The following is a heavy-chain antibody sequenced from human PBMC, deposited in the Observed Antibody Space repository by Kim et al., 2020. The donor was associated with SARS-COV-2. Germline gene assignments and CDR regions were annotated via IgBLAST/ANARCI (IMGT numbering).Heavy chain of an antibody. CDR2: IYYSGST. V-gene: IGHV4-59*01. CDR3: ARVHRDYYGSGSYDLYFDL. Sequence: SETLSLTCTVSGGSISSYYWSWIRQPPGKGLEWIGYIYYSGSTNYNPSLKSRVTISVDTSKNQFSLKLSSVTAADTAVYYCARVHRDYYGSGSYDLYFDLWGRGTLVTVSS. J-gene: IGHJ2*01. D-gene: IGHD3-10*01. CDR1: GGSISSYY.